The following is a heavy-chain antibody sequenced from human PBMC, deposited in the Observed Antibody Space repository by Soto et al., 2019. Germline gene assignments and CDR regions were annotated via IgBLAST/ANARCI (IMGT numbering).Heavy chain of an antibody. CDR3: SRSAPSSRESYVDA. CDR1: GFTVSSNY. CDR2: IYSGGST. Sequence: EVQLVESGGGLVQPGGSLRLSCAASGFTVSSNYMSWVRQAPGQGLEWVSVIYSGGSTYYADSVKGRFSITRHNSKNTVYLQMDSLRAEDTAVDDCSRSAPSSRESYVDAWGKGTTVTVSS. J-gene: IGHJ6*03. V-gene: IGHV3-53*04.